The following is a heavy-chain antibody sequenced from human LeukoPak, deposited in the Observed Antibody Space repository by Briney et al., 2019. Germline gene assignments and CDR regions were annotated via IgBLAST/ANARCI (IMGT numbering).Heavy chain of an antibody. V-gene: IGHV1-2*02. CDR3: ARDRGYYSSGSYYNVYYFDY. D-gene: IGHD3-10*01. CDR1: GYTFTGYY. CDR2: INPNSGGT. J-gene: IGHJ4*02. Sequence: ASVKVSCKASGYTFTGYYMHWVRQAPGQGLEWMGWINPNSGGTNYAQKFQGRVTMTRDTSISTAYMELSRLRSGDTAVYYCARDRGYYSSGSYYNVYYFDYWGQGTLVTVSS.